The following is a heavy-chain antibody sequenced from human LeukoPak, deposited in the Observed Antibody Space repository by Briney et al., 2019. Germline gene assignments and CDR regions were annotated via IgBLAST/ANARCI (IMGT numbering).Heavy chain of an antibody. CDR2: IWYGGSNK. V-gene: IGHV3-30*02. CDR1: GFTFSSYW. CDR3: AKADDYYYYMDV. J-gene: IGHJ6*03. Sequence: GGSLRLSCAASGFTFSSYWMSWVRQAPGKGLEWVAVIWYGGSNKYYADSMKGRFTISRDNSKNTLYLQMNSLRAEDTAVYYCAKADDYYYYMDVWGKGTTVTVSS.